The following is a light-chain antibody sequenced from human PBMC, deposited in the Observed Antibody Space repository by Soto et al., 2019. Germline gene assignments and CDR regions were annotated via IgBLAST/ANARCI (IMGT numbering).Light chain of an antibody. Sequence: EIVLTQSPATLSLSPGERATLSCRASQSVSSYLAWYQQKSGQAPRLLIYDASNRATGIPARFSGSGSGTDFTLTISSLEPEDFAVYYCQQYGSSPRTFGQGTKVDIK. CDR2: DAS. J-gene: IGKJ1*01. CDR1: QSVSSY. V-gene: IGKV3-11*01. CDR3: QQYGSSPRT.